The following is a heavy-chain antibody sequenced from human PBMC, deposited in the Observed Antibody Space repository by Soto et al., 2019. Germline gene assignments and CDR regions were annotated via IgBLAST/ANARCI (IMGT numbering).Heavy chain of an antibody. J-gene: IGHJ6*02. CDR1: GFTFSGHA. CDR3: ARDGQSLGPYALDV. Sequence: QVQVVESGGGVVQPGRSLRLSCTVSGFTFSGHAMHWVRQAPGKGLEWVAQIWYDGSNKYYADSVKGRFTISRDNSKNILYVQMDSMRVDDTAVYYCARDGQSLGPYALDVWGQGTSVTVSS. V-gene: IGHV3-33*01. D-gene: IGHD6-19*01. CDR2: IWYDGSNK.